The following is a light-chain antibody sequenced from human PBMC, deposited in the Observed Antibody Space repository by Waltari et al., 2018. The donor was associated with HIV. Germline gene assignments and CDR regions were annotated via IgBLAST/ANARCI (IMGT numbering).Light chain of an antibody. CDR3: QQYYSTPPYT. Sequence: DNVMTQSPDSLAVSLGERATINCKSSQSVLYSSNNKNYLAWYQQKPGQAPKLLIYWASTRESGVPDRFSGSGSGTDFTLTISSLQAEDVAVYYCQQYYSTPPYTFGQGTKLEIK. CDR2: WAS. J-gene: IGKJ2*01. V-gene: IGKV4-1*01. CDR1: QSVLYSSNNKNY.